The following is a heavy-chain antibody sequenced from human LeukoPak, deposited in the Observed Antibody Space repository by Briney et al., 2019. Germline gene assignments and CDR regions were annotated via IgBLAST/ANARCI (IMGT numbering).Heavy chain of an antibody. J-gene: IGHJ4*02. Sequence: SETLSLTCAVYGGSLSGYYWSWIRQPPGKGLEWIGEINHSGSTNYNPSLKSRVTISVDTSKNQFSLKLSSVTAADTAVYCCARGFNYVGGSYRRPYYFDYWGQGTLVTVSS. CDR3: ARGFNYVGGSYRRPYYFDY. D-gene: IGHD3-16*02. V-gene: IGHV4-34*01. CDR2: INHSGST. CDR1: GGSLSGYY.